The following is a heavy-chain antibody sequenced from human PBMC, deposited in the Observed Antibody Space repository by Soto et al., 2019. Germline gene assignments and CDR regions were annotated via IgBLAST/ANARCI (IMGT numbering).Heavy chain of an antibody. D-gene: IGHD6-13*01. CDR1: GFSLNNARVG. CDR2: IFSNDEK. J-gene: IGHJ5*02. V-gene: IGHV2-26*01. CDR3: ARIEQLASVDDNWVDP. Sequence: GPPLVNPTETLTLTCTVSGFSLNNARVGVSWIRQPPGKALEWLAHIFSNDEKSYRPSLKNRLTISKDTSKSQVVLTLPNLDPVDAATYDCARIEQLASVDDNWVDPWGKGIRVTVS.